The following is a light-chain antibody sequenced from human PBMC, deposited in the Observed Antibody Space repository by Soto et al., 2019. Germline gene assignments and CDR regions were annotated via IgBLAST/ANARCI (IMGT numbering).Light chain of an antibody. Sequence: QSALTQPASVSGSPGQSITISCTGTSSDDGGYNYVSWYQHHPGKAPKLMIYDVSYRPSGVSNRFSGSKSGSTASLIISGLQAEDEADYYCSSYTSTSTVVFGGGTKVTVL. CDR1: SSDDGGYNY. J-gene: IGLJ2*01. V-gene: IGLV2-14*01. CDR2: DVS. CDR3: SSYTSTSTVV.